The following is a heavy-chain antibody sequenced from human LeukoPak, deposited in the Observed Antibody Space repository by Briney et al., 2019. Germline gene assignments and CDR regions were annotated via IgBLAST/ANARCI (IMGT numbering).Heavy chain of an antibody. CDR2: IIPILGIA. D-gene: IGHD4-17*01. CDR3: ARDLGTVTPSDYGMDV. V-gene: IGHV1-69*04. J-gene: IGHJ6*02. CDR1: GGTFSSYA. Sequence: SVKVSCKASGGTFSSYAISWVRQAPGQGLEWMGRIIPILGIANYAQKFQGRVTITADKSTSTAYMELSSLRSEDTAVYYCARDLGTVTPSDYGMDVWGQGTTVTVSS.